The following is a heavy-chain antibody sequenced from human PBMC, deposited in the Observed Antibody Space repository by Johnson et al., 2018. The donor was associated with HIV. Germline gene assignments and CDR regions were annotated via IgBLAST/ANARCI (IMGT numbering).Heavy chain of an antibody. Sequence: MMLVESGGGLVKPGGSLRLSCVGSGIAFSTNWMHWVRQAPGKGLVWVSRINSDGRSTSYADSVKGRFTISRDNSKNTLYLQMNSLRAEDTAVYYCLFGGYSYGLAFDIWGQGTMVTVSS. CDR3: LFGGYSYGLAFDI. V-gene: IGHV3-74*02. D-gene: IGHD5-18*01. CDR2: INSDGRST. CDR1: GIAFSTNW. J-gene: IGHJ3*02.